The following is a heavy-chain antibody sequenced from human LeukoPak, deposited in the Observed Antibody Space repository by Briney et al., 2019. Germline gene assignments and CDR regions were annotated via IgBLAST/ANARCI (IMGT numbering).Heavy chain of an antibody. CDR1: GGSISSYY. V-gene: IGHV4-59*01. Sequence: SETLSLTCIVSGGSISSYYWSWIRQPPGKGLEWIGYIYYSGSTSYNPSLMSRVTISVDTSKNQFSLKLNSVTAADTAVYYCARAAQDTALAADYWGQGTLVTVSS. D-gene: IGHD5-18*01. J-gene: IGHJ4*02. CDR2: IYYSGST. CDR3: ARAAQDTALAADY.